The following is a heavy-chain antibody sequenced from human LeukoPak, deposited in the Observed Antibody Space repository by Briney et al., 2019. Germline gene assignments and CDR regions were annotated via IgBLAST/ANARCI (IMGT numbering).Heavy chain of an antibody. J-gene: IGHJ4*02. D-gene: IGHD2-21*02. CDR2: INPSGGST. Sequence: ASVKVSCKASGSTFTSYYMYWVRQAPGQGLEWMGIINPSGGSTSYAQKFQGRVTMTRDTSTSTVYMELSSLRSEDTAVYYCARVQAYCGGDCRLFDYWGQGTLVTVSS. CDR1: GSTFTSYY. CDR3: ARVQAYCGGDCRLFDY. V-gene: IGHV1-46*01.